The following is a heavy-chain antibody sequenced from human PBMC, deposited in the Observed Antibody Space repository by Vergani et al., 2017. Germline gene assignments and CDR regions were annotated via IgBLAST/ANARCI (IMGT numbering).Heavy chain of an antibody. J-gene: IGHJ4*02. V-gene: IGHV3-21*01. Sequence: EVQLVESGGGLVKPGGSLRLSCAASGFTFSSYSMNWVRQAPGKGLEWVSSISSSSSYIYYADPVKGRFTISRDNAKNSLYLQMNSLRAEDTAVYYCARDRITMVQGGFVDYWGQGTLVTVSS. CDR1: GFTFSSYS. D-gene: IGHD3-10*01. CDR2: ISSSSSYI. CDR3: ARDRITMVQGGFVDY.